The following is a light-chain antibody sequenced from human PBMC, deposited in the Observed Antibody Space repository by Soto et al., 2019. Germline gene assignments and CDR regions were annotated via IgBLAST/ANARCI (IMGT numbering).Light chain of an antibody. V-gene: IGKV1-39*01. CDR3: QQSYSTPVFT. CDR2: AAS. J-gene: IGKJ3*01. CDR1: QSISNY. Sequence: DIQMTQSPSSLSASVGDRVTITCRASQSISNYLNWYQQKPGKAPKLLIYAASNLQSGVPSRFSGSGSGTDFTLTISSLQPEAFATYYCQQSYSTPVFTFGPGTKVDIK.